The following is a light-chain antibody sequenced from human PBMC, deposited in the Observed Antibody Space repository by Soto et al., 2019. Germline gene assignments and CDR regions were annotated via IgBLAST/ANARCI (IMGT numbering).Light chain of an antibody. V-gene: IGKV3-20*01. Sequence: EIVLTQSPGTLSLSPGERATLSCRGSQSVSISYLAWYQQKPGQAPRLLIYGASSRATGIPDRFSGSGSGTDFTLTISRLEPEDFAVYYCQQYGSSPLTFGGGTKVEIK. J-gene: IGKJ4*01. CDR1: QSVSISY. CDR2: GAS. CDR3: QQYGSSPLT.